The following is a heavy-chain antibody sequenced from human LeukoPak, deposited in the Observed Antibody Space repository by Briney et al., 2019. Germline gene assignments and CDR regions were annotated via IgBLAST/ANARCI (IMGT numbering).Heavy chain of an antibody. CDR1: GFTFSSYA. Sequence: GGSLRLSCAASGFTFSSYAMSWVRQAPGKGLEWVSAFSGSGGGTYYADSVKGRFTISRDNAKNSLYLQMNSLRAEDTAVYYCARDHHRRLYDSQARDTFDIWGQGTMVTVSS. V-gene: IGHV3-23*01. CDR3: ARDHHRRLYDSQARDTFDI. D-gene: IGHD3-22*01. CDR2: FSGSGGGT. J-gene: IGHJ3*02.